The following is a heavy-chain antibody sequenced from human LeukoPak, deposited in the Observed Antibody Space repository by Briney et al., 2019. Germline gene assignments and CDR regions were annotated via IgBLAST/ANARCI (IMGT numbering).Heavy chain of an antibody. Sequence: PSETLSLTCTVSGGSISSYYWTWIRQPAGKGLEWIGRIHTSGSTNHYPSLECRVTMSVDASNNQFSLKLSSVTAADTAVYYCARETEVPGGRGWVFWGQGTLVTVSS. CDR3: ARETEVPGGRGWVF. CDR1: GGSISSYY. V-gene: IGHV4-4*07. CDR2: IHTSGST. J-gene: IGHJ4*02. D-gene: IGHD6-19*01.